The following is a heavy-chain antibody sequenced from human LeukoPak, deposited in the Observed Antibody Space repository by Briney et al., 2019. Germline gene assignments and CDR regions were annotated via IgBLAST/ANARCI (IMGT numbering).Heavy chain of an antibody. CDR2: IYYSGTT. CDR1: GGSISTYY. CDR3: ARGGRRAVAGTTGY. J-gene: IGHJ4*02. Sequence: SETLSLTCTVSGGSISTYYWNWIRQPPGKGLEWIGYIYYSGTTNYNPSLKSRVSMSVDTSKNQFSLKLSSVTAEDTAVYYCARGGRRAVAGTTGYWGQGTLVTVSS. V-gene: IGHV4-59*01. D-gene: IGHD6-19*01.